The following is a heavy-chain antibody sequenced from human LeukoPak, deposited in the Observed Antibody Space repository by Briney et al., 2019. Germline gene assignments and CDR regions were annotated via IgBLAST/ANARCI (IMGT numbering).Heavy chain of an antibody. CDR1: GFTFSSYW. J-gene: IGHJ4*02. V-gene: IGHV3-74*01. CDR3: ARADYGDYAIDH. Sequence: GGSLRLSCAASGFTFSSYWMHWVRQAPGKGLVWVSRINSDGSTTNYADSVKGRFTISRDNAKNSLYLQMNSLRAEDTAVYYCARADYGDYAIDHWGQGTLVTVSS. CDR2: INSDGSTT. D-gene: IGHD4-17*01.